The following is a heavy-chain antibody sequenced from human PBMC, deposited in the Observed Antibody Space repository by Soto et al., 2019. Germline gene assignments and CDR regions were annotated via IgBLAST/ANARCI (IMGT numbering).Heavy chain of an antibody. J-gene: IGHJ6*03. CDR1: GYTFTSYG. CDR2: ISAYNGNT. D-gene: IGHD2-8*01. Sequence: GASVKVSCKASGYTFTSYGISWVRQAPGQGLEWMGWISAYNGNTNYAQKLQGRVTMTTDTSTSTAYMELRSLRSDDTAVYYCARDRLYCTNGVCFYYYYYMDVWGKGTTVTVSS. V-gene: IGHV1-18*01. CDR3: ARDRLYCTNGVCFYYYYYMDV.